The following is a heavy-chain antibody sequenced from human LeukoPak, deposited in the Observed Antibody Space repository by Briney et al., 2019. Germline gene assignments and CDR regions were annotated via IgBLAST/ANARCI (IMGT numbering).Heavy chain of an antibody. V-gene: IGHV1-46*01. D-gene: IGHD6-13*01. CDR3: ARDMGSSWPRTFDP. CDR2: INPSGGST. Sequence: ASVKVSCRASGYTFTSYYMHWVRQAPGQGLEWMGIINPSGGSTSYAQKFQGRVTITADESTSTAYMELSSLRSEDTAVYYCARDMGSSWPRTFDPWGQGTLVTVSS. J-gene: IGHJ5*02. CDR1: GYTFTSYY.